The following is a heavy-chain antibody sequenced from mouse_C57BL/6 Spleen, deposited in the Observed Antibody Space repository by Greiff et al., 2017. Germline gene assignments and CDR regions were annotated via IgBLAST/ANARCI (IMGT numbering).Heavy chain of an antibody. CDR2: ITPNNGGT. J-gene: IGHJ2*01. V-gene: IGHV1-18*01. D-gene: IGHD2-1*01. CDR1: GYTFTDYN. CDR3: ARVYYGNYFDY. Sequence: EVQLQQSGPELVKPGASVKIPCKASGYTFTDYNMDWVKQSHGQSLEWIGDITPNNGGTIYNQKFKGKATLTVDKSSSTAYIELRSLTSEDTAVYYCARVYYGNYFDYWGQGTTLTVSS.